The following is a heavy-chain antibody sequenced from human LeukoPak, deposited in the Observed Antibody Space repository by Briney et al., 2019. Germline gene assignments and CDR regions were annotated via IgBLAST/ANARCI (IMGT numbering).Heavy chain of an antibody. V-gene: IGHV2-70*20. Sequence: ESGPTLVKATQTLTLTCTFSGFSLSSRGMCVSWVRQPPGKALEWLALIDWDDDKYYSTSLNTRLTISKDTSKNQVVLTMTNMDPVDTATYYCARTQPSTTVGAEAFDIWGQGTMVTVSS. J-gene: IGHJ3*02. D-gene: IGHD1-26*01. CDR3: ARTQPSTTVGAEAFDI. CDR1: GFSLSSRGMC. CDR2: IDWDDDK.